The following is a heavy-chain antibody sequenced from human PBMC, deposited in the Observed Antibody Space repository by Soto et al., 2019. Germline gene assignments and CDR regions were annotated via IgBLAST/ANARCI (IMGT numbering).Heavy chain of an antibody. CDR3: ARGLGLLWFGESPNYYYGMDV. CDR1: GYTFTSYA. D-gene: IGHD3-10*01. V-gene: IGHV1-3*01. CDR2: INAGNGNT. J-gene: IGHJ6*02. Sequence: GASVKVSCKASGYTFTSYAMHWVRQAPGQRLEWMGWINAGNGNTKYAQKLQGRVTMTTDTSTSTAYMELRSLRSDDTAVYYCARGLGLLWFGESPNYYYGMDVWGQGTTVTVSS.